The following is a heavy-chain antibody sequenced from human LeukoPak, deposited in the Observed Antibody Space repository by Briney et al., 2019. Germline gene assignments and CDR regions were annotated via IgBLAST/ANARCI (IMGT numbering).Heavy chain of an antibody. V-gene: IGHV4-61*01. J-gene: IGHJ4*02. CDR3: ARVYYDFWSGYYLYYFDY. CDR1: GGSISSSSYY. Sequence: SETLSLTCTVSGGSISSSSYYWSWIRQPPGKGVEWIGYIYYCGSTNYNPSLKSRVTISVDTSKNQFSLKLSSVTAADTAVYYCARVYYDFWSGYYLYYFDYWGQGTLVTVSS. D-gene: IGHD3-3*01. CDR2: IYYCGST.